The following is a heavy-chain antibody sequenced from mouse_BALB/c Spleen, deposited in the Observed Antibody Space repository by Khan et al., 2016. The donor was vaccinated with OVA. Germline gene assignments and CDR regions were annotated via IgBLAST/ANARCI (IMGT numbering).Heavy chain of an antibody. J-gene: IGHJ2*01. CDR3: ARIYGGDFDY. CDR1: GYSITSDYA. D-gene: IGHD1-1*01. Sequence: VQLKESGPGLVKPSQSLSLTCTVTGYSITSDYAWNWIRQFPGNKLEWMGYISYSGNTKYNPSLKSRISITRDTSKNPFFLQLNSVTTEDTATYYCARIYGGDFDYWGQGTTLTVSS. CDR2: ISYSGNT. V-gene: IGHV3-2*02.